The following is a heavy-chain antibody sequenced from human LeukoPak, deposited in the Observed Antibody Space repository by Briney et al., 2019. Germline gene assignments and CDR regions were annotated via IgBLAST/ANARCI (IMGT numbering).Heavy chain of an antibody. CDR2: IYYSGST. J-gene: IGHJ6*03. V-gene: IGHV4-30-4*08. Sequence: SETLSLTCTVPGGSISSGDYYWSWIRQPPGKGLEWIGYIYYSGSTYYNPSLKSRVTISVDTSKNQFSLKLSSVTAADTAVYYCAREHGYYYMDVWGKRTTVTVSS. CDR1: GGSISSGDYY. D-gene: IGHD2-21*01. CDR3: AREHGYYYMDV.